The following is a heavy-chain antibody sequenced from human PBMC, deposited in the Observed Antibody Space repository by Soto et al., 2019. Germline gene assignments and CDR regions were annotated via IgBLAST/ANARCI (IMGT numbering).Heavy chain of an antibody. CDR2: ISAYNGNT. CDR3: ATGAYCGGDCRLVSFGMDV. D-gene: IGHD2-21*02. V-gene: IGHV1-18*01. Sequence: GASVKVSCKASGYTFTSYGISWVRQAPGQGLEWMGWISAYNGNTNYAQKLQGRVTMTTDTSTSTAYMELRSLRSDDTAVHYCATGAYCGGDCRLVSFGMDVWGQGTTVTVSS. J-gene: IGHJ6*02. CDR1: GYTFTSYG.